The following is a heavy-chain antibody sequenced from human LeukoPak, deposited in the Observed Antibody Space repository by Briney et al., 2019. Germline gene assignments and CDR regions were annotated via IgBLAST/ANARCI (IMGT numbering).Heavy chain of an antibody. CDR3: ARESFLYYYGSGSSGGNWFDP. CDR1: GFTFSSYW. J-gene: IGHJ5*02. Sequence: PGGSLRLSCAASGFTFSSYWMNWVRQAPVKGLEWVANIKEDGSDKYYVDSVKGRFTISRDNAKNSLYLQMNSLRAEDTAVYYCARESFLYYYGSGSSGGNWFDPWGQGTLVTVSS. D-gene: IGHD3-10*01. V-gene: IGHV3-7*01. CDR2: IKEDGSDK.